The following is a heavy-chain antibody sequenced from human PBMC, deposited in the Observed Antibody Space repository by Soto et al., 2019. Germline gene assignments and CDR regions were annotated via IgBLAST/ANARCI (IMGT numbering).Heavy chain of an antibody. CDR1: GFSLSTAGVG. CDR2: IYWDDDK. J-gene: IGHJ4*02. D-gene: IGHD6-19*01. CDR3: AHVGGLEQWLYRLDH. V-gene: IGHV2-5*02. Sequence: QITLKESGPSLVKPTQTLTLTCTFSGFSLSTAGVGVVWIRQPPRKALEWVALIYWDDDKHYSPSLRNRLTITKDTAKNQVVLTLTNVDPLDTAKYFCAHVGGLEQWLYRLDHWGQGALVTVSS.